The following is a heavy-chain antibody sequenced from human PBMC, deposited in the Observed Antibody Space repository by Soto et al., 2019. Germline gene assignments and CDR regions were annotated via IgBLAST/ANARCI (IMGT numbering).Heavy chain of an antibody. V-gene: IGHV4-59*01. CDR2: IYNSGST. Sequence: KTSETLSLTCTVSGGSISSYYWSWIRRPPGKGLEWIGYIYNSGSTHSNPSLQSRVTISVDTFKNQFSLKLSSVTAADTGIYYCARARITMVREVIKYNMDVWGQGTTVTVSS. J-gene: IGHJ6*02. CDR1: GGSISSYY. CDR3: ARARITMVREVIKYNMDV. D-gene: IGHD3-10*01.